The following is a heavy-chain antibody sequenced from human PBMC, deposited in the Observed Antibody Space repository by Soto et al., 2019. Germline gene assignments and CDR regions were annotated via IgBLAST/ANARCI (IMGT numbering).Heavy chain of an antibody. V-gene: IGHV4-34*01. J-gene: IGHJ6*02. CDR2: INHSGST. CDR1: GGSFSGYY. Sequence: SETLSLTCAVYGGSFSGYYWSWIRQPPGKGLEWIGEINHSGSTNYNPSLKSRVTISVDTSKNQFSLKLSSVTAADTAVYYCAGASGLPWGYYYGMDVWGQGTTVTVSS. D-gene: IGHD1-26*01. CDR3: AGASGLPWGYYYGMDV.